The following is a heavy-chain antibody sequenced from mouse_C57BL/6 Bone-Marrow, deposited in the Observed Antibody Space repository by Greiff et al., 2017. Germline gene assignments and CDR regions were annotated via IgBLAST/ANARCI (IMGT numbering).Heavy chain of an antibody. V-gene: IGHV5-9*01. CDR2: ISGGGGNT. Sequence: EVQVVESGGGLVKPGGSLKLSCAASGFTFSSYTMSWVRQTPAKRLEWVATISGGGGNTYYPDSVKGRFTISTDNAKNTLYLQMSSLRSEDTALYYCARNLITTVVPFAYWGQGTRVTVSA. J-gene: IGHJ3*01. D-gene: IGHD1-1*01. CDR3: ARNLITTVVPFAY. CDR1: GFTFSSYT.